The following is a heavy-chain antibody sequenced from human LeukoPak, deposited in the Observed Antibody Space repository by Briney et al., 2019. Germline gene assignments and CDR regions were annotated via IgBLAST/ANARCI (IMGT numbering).Heavy chain of an antibody. Sequence: GGSLRLSCAASGFTFSDYYMSWIRQAPVKGLEWVSYISSSGSTIYYADSVKGRFTISRDNAKNSLYLQMNSPRAEDTAVYYCAREVYYDSSGPRFDIWGQGTMVTVSS. CDR2: ISSSGSTI. CDR1: GFTFSDYY. V-gene: IGHV3-11*01. CDR3: AREVYYDSSGPRFDI. J-gene: IGHJ3*02. D-gene: IGHD3-22*01.